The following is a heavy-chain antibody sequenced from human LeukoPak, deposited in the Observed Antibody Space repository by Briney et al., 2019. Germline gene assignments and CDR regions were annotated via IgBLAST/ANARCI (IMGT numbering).Heavy chain of an antibody. CDR3: ARRIVVVTTDNWFDP. J-gene: IGHJ5*02. CDR1: GGSFSGYY. Sequence: SETLSLTCAVYGGSFSGYYWSWIRQPPGKGLEWIGEINHSGSTNYNPSLKSRVTISVDTSKNQFSLKLSSVTAADTAVYYCARRIVVVTTDNWFDPWSQGTLVTVSS. CDR2: INHSGST. V-gene: IGHV4-34*01. D-gene: IGHD3-22*01.